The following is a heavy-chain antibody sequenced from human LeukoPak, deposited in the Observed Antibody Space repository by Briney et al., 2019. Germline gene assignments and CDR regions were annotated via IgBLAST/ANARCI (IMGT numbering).Heavy chain of an antibody. J-gene: IGHJ4*02. CDR3: ARVQGAMASYSSGAGFDY. CDR2: INAGNGNT. Sequence: ASVKVSCKASGYTFTSYAMHWVRQAPGQRLEWMGWINAGNGNTKYSQKFQGRVTITRDTSTSTAYMELRSLRSDDTAVYYCARVQGAMASYSSGAGFDYWGQGTPVTVSS. CDR1: GYTFTSYA. V-gene: IGHV1-3*01. D-gene: IGHD6-19*01.